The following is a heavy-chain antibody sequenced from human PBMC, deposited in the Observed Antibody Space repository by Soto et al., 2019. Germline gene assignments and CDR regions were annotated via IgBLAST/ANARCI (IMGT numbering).Heavy chain of an antibody. D-gene: IGHD5-12*01. Sequence: PGGSLRLSCTASGFTFSSYAMSWVRQAPGKGLEWISGISGDGDKTFYADFVKGRLTISRDNSKNTVYLQVSSLRVEDTAVYYCAKGGLSGYDYWGQGTLVTVSS. CDR1: GFTFSSYA. J-gene: IGHJ4*02. CDR2: ISGDGDKT. CDR3: AKGGLSGYDY. V-gene: IGHV3-23*01.